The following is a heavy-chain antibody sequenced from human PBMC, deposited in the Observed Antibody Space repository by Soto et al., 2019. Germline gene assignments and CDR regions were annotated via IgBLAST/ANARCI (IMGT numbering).Heavy chain of an antibody. Sequence: SETLSLTCTVSGDSISSYYWTWIRQPPGKGLEWIGYIHSSGSTNYNPSFKSRVTMSVDTSKSHFSLRLSSVTTADTAVYYCARFGRGDSYYGMDVWGQGTTVTVSS. CDR3: ARFGRGDSYYGMDV. CDR2: IHSSGST. J-gene: IGHJ6*02. CDR1: GDSISSYY. D-gene: IGHD2-21*02. V-gene: IGHV4-4*09.